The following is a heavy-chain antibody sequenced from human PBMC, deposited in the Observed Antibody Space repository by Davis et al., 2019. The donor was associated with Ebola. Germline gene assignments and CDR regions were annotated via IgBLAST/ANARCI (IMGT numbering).Heavy chain of an antibody. Sequence: ASVKVSCKASGYTFTSYGISWVRQAPGQGLEWMGWISAYNGNTNYAQKLQGRVTMTTDTSTSTAYMELRSLRSDDTAVYYCARVVYYYDSSGYYYYYYGMDVWGQGTTVTVSS. V-gene: IGHV1-18*01. CDR3: ARVVYYYDSSGYYYYYYGMDV. J-gene: IGHJ6*02. CDR2: ISAYNGNT. CDR1: GYTFTSYG. D-gene: IGHD3-22*01.